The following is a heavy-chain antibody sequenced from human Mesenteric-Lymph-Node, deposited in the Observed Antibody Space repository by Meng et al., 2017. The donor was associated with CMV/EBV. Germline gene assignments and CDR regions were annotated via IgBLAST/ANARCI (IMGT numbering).Heavy chain of an antibody. Sequence: CAASGFTLSSYAMTWVRQPPGKGLEWVSVISGSGGSTYYADSVKGRFTISRDNSKNTLYLQMNSLRAEDTAVYYCARDRWNYYYLDNWGQGTLVTVSS. J-gene: IGHJ4*02. D-gene: IGHD1-7*01. V-gene: IGHV3-23*01. CDR3: ARDRWNYYYLDN. CDR2: ISGSGGST. CDR1: GFTLSSYA.